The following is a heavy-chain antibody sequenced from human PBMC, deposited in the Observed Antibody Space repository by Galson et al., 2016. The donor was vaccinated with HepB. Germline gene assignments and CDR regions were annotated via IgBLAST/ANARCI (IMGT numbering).Heavy chain of an antibody. J-gene: IGHJ4*02. V-gene: IGHV4-39*01. D-gene: IGHD6-19*01. CDR1: GGSISSSAYY. Sequence: ETLSLTCTVSGGSISSSAYYWGWIRQPPRKGLEWIGTFHYSGSTFSNPSLKSRVTTSGDASKNQFYLRVTSVTAADTAVYYCARHRKSVAGNLYHFDYWGQGTLVTVSS. CDR3: ARHRKSVAGNLYHFDY. CDR2: FHYSGST.